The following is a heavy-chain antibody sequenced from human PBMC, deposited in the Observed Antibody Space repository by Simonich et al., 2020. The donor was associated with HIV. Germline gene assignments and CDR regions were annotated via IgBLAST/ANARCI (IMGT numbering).Heavy chain of an antibody. D-gene: IGHD2-2*01. CDR1: GFTFSSYS. CDR3: ARDGRKGSSTSCSDY. V-gene: IGHV3-21*01. J-gene: IGHJ4*02. CDR2: ISSSSSDI. Sequence: EVQLVESGGGLVKPGGSLRLSCAASGFTFSSYSMNWVRQAPGKGLEWVSSISSSSSDIYYADSVKGRFTISRDNAKTSLYLQMNSLRAEDTAVYYCARDGRKGSSTSCSDYWGQGTLVTVSS.